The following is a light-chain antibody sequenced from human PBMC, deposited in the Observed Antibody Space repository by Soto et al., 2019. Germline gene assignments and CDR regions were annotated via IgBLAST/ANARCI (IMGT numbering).Light chain of an antibody. J-gene: IGLJ2*01. V-gene: IGLV3-21*04. Sequence: SYELTQPPSVSVAPGQAASITCGGNNIGSKSVHWYQQKSGQAPVLVIYYDADRPSDIPERSSGSKSENTATLTISRVEAGDEADYYCQVWDSSSDLVIFGGGTKLTVL. CDR3: QVWDSSSDLVI. CDR2: YDA. CDR1: NIGSKS.